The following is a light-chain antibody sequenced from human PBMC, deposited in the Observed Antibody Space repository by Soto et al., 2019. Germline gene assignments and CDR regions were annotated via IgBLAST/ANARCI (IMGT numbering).Light chain of an antibody. Sequence: IQMTQSPSTLSASVGDTVTITCRASQTISVSLAWYQQKPGKAPNLLIYKASSLESGVPSRFSGSGYGTEFALTISSLQPEDFATYYCQQYSYYSTFGQGTKVDI. CDR2: KAS. V-gene: IGKV1-5*03. J-gene: IGKJ1*01. CDR1: QTISVS. CDR3: QQYSYYST.